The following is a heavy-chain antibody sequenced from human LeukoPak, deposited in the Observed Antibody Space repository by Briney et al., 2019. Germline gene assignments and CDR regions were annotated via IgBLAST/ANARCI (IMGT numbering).Heavy chain of an antibody. Sequence: PGGSLRLSCEASGFTFSSYAMSWVRRAPGKGPEWVSAISDGGGGTYYADSVKGRFTISRDSSKNTLYLQMNSLRAEDTAVYYCAKRGSRRDYWGQGTLVTVSS. CDR1: GFTFSSYA. J-gene: IGHJ4*02. CDR3: AKRGSRRDY. V-gene: IGHV3-23*01. CDR2: ISDGGGGT.